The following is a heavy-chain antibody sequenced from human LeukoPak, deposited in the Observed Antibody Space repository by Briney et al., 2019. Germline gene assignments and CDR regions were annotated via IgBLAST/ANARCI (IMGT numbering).Heavy chain of an antibody. V-gene: IGHV3-66*01. CDR2: IYSGGST. Sequence: GGSLRLSCAASGFTVSSNYMSWVRQAPGKGLEWVSVIYSGGSTYYADSVKGRFTISRDNSKNTLYLQMNSLRAEDTAVYYCARDFFDFWGGSWVWGQGTLVTVSS. CDR3: ARDFFDFWGGSWV. D-gene: IGHD3-3*01. J-gene: IGHJ4*02. CDR1: GFTVSSNY.